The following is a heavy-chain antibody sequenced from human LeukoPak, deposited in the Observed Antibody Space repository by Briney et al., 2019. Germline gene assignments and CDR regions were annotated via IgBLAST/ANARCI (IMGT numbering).Heavy chain of an antibody. CDR3: GRDYYYGTSAPYNFCIDV. D-gene: IGHD3-10*01. V-gene: IGHV1-18*04. J-gene: IGHJ6*02. CDR1: GYTLTKYG. Sequence: ASVKVSCKASGYTLTKYGISWVRQAPGQGPEWMGWISGYNGNTNYAQKFQGRVTMTTDTSTSTAYMELRDLKSDDTAVYYCGRDYYYGTSAPYNFCIDVWGQGTTVTVSS. CDR2: ISGYNGNT.